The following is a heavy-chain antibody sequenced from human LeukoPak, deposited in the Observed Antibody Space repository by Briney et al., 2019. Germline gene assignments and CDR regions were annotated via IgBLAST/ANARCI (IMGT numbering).Heavy chain of an antibody. Sequence: PGGSLRLSCAVSGFTFSTYEMNWVRQAPGRGLEWVSYIRRSSSMIRYVDSVKGRFTISRDNAKNSLYLQMNSLRVDDTAVYYCAGRRRDDHNYFFESWGLGTLVTVSS. V-gene: IGHV3-48*03. CDR3: AGRRRDDHNYFFES. J-gene: IGHJ4*02. D-gene: IGHD5-24*01. CDR1: GFTFSTYE. CDR2: IRRSSSMI.